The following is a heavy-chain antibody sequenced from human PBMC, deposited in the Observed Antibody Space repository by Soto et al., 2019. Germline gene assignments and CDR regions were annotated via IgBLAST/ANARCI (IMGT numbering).Heavy chain of an antibody. CDR1: GFTFSSYA. D-gene: IGHD3-16*01. Sequence: GGSLRLSCAASGFTFSSYAMHWVRQAPGKGLEWVAVISYDGSNKYYDDSVKVRFTISRDNSKNTLYLQMNSLRAEDTAVYYCARERHVWVSQYPPLFDYWGQGTLVTVSS. J-gene: IGHJ4*02. CDR2: ISYDGSNK. V-gene: IGHV3-30-3*01. CDR3: ARERHVWVSQYPPLFDY.